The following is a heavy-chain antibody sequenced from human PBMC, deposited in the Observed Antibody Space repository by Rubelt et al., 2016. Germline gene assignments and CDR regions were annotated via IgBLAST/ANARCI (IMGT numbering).Heavy chain of an antibody. D-gene: IGHD1-1*01. CDR3: ARGHWNYFDY. CDR1: GGSISSSRYY. J-gene: IGHJ4*02. Sequence: QLQLQESGPGLVKPSETLSLTCTVPGGSISSSRYYWGWIRQPPGKGLEWIGSIYYSGSTYYNPSLKSRVTISVDTPKNLFSRKLSSVTAADTAVYYCARGHWNYFDYWGQGTLVTVSS. CDR2: IYYSGST. V-gene: IGHV4-39*01.